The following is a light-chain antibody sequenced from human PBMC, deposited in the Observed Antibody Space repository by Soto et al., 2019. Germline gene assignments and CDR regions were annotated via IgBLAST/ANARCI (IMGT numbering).Light chain of an antibody. CDR2: EVS. CDR1: SSDVGGYNY. Sequence: QSALTQPASVSGSPGQSITISCTGTSSDVGGYNYVSWYQQHPGKAPKLMIYEVSNRPSGVSNRFSGSKSGNTAPLTISGLPAEDEADYYCSSYTSSSTHWVFGGGTKLTVL. V-gene: IGLV2-14*01. J-gene: IGLJ3*02. CDR3: SSYTSSSTHWV.